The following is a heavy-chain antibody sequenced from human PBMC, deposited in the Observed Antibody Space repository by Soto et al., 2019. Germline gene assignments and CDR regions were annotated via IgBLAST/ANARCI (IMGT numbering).Heavy chain of an antibody. J-gene: IGHJ4*02. Sequence: SETLSLTCTVSGGSISIGGYYWSWIRQHPGKGLEWIGYIYYSGSTYYNPSLKSRVTISVDTSKNQFSLKLSSVTAADTAVYYCARGNLVGATKTFGYWGQGTLVTVSS. D-gene: IGHD1-26*01. V-gene: IGHV4-31*03. CDR3: ARGNLVGATKTFGY. CDR2: IYYSGST. CDR1: GGSISIGGYY.